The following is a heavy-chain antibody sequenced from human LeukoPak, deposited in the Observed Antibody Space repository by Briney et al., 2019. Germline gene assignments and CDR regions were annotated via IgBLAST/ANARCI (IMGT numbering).Heavy chain of an antibody. CDR2: IYYSGST. D-gene: IGHD2-15*01. V-gene: IGHV4-39*07. Sequence: PSETLSLTCTVSGGSISSSSYYWGWIRQPPGKGLEWIGSIYYSGSTYYNPSLKSRVTISVDTSKNQFSLKLSSVTAADTAVYYCARDCSGGSCYLDYWGQGTLVTVSS. CDR1: GGSISSSSYY. CDR3: ARDCSGGSCYLDY. J-gene: IGHJ4*02.